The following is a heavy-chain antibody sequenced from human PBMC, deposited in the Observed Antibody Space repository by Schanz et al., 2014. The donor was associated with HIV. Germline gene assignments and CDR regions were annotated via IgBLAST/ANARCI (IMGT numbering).Heavy chain of an antibody. CDR3: ARVPRWLQPHFDY. CDR2: ISYDGSNK. CDR1: GFTFSSYG. J-gene: IGHJ4*02. V-gene: IGHV3-30*03. Sequence: VQLMESGGGVVQPGRSLRLSCAASGFTFSSYGMHWVRQAPGKGLEWVAVISYDGSNKYYADSVKGRFTISRDISKNTLYLQMNSLRAEDTAVYYCARVPRWLQPHFDYWGQGILVTVSS. D-gene: IGHD5-12*01.